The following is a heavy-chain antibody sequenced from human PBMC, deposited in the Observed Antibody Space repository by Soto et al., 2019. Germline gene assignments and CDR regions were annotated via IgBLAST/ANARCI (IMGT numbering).Heavy chain of an antibody. J-gene: IGHJ3*02. CDR2: IYYSGST. CDR1: GGSISSGGYY. V-gene: IGHV4-31*03. CDR3: ASLDSSGGDAFDI. D-gene: IGHD3-22*01. Sequence: QVQLQESGPGLVKPSQTLSLTCTVSGGSISSGGYYWSWIRQHPGKGLEWIGYIYYSGSTYYNPSHKSRVTISVDTSKKQFSLKLSSVTAADTAVYYCASLDSSGGDAFDIWGQGTMVTVSS.